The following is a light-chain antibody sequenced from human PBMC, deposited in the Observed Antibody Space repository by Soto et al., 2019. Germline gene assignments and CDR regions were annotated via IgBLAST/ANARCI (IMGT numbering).Light chain of an antibody. V-gene: IGLV1-40*01. CDR3: QSYDSRLSGWV. Sequence: QSALTQPPSVSGAPGQRVTISCTGSSSNIGAGSVVHWYQQLPGTAPKLLIYGNSNRPSGVPDRFSGSKSGTSASLAITGLQAEDEAGYYCQSYDSRLSGWVFGGGTKLTVL. J-gene: IGLJ3*02. CDR2: GNS. CDR1: SSNIGAGSV.